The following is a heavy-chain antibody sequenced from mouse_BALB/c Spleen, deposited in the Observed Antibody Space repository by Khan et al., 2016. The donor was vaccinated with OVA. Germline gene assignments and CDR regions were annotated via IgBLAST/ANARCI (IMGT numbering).Heavy chain of an antibody. CDR1: GFSLTTYG. CDR3: AKFTPDYYSMDY. D-gene: IGHD1-1*01. J-gene: IGHJ4*01. V-gene: IGHV2-3*01. CDR2: IWGDGNT. Sequence: VKLEESGPGLVAPSQSLSITCTVSGFSLTTYGVNWVRQPPGKGLEWLGVIWGDGNTNYHSALIYRMSISKDNYKSQVFLKLNSRQTDDTATYYCAKFTPDYYSMDYWGQGTSVTVSS.